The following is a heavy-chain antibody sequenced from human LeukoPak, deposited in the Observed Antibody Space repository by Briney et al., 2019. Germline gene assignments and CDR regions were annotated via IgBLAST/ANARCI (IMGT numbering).Heavy chain of an antibody. J-gene: IGHJ4*02. D-gene: IGHD6-19*01. CDR3: ARGGISGWSFFDS. V-gene: IGHV3-48*03. CDR1: GFTFSSYE. Sequence: GGSLRLSCAASGFTFSSYEMNWVRRAPGKGLEWVSYISSSGSTIYYADYVKGRFTISRDNAKNSLFLQMNSLRAEDTAVYYCARGGISGWSFFDSWGQGTLVTVSS. CDR2: ISSSGSTI.